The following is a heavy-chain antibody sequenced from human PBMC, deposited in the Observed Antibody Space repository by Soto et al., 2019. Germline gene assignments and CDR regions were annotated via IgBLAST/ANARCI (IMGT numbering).Heavy chain of an antibody. CDR1: GGSISSYY. J-gene: IGHJ3*02. CDR3: ARDARPTVSYAFDI. D-gene: IGHD4-17*01. V-gene: IGHV4-59*01. Sequence: SETLSLTCTVSGGSISSYYWNWIRQPPGKGLEWIGYIYYSGSTNNNPSLKSRVTISVDTSKDQFPLKLSSVTAADTAVYYCARDARPTVSYAFDIWGQGTMVTVSS. CDR2: IYYSGST.